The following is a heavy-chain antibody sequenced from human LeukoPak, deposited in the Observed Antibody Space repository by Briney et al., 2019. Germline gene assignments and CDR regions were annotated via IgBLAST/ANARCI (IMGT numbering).Heavy chain of an antibody. D-gene: IGHD5-24*01. J-gene: IGHJ6*02. CDR1: GGSISSSNW. CDR3: ARARWQQDYYYYYGMDV. Sequence: KPSGTLSLTCAVSGGSISSSNWWSWVRQPPGKGLEWIGEIYHSGSTNYNPSLKSRVTISVDKSKNQFSLKPSSVTAADTAVYYCARARWQQDYYYYYGMDVWGQGTTVTVSS. CDR2: IYHSGST. V-gene: IGHV4-4*02.